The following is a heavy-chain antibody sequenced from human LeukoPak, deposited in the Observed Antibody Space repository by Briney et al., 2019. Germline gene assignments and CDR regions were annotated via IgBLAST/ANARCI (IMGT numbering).Heavy chain of an antibody. Sequence: SETLSLTCAVYGGSFSGYYWSWIRQPPGKGLEWIGEINHSGSTNYNPSLKSRVTISVDTSKNQFSPKLSSVTAADTAVYYCARGFNAVAEWLSGMDVWGKGITVTVSS. CDR1: GGSFSGYY. D-gene: IGHD3-3*01. V-gene: IGHV4-34*01. CDR3: ARGFNAVAEWLSGMDV. CDR2: INHSGST. J-gene: IGHJ6*04.